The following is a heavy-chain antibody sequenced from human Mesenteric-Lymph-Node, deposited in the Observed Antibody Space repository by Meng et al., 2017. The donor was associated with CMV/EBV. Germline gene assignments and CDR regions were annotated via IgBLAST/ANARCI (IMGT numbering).Heavy chain of an antibody. CDR2: IYYSGST. J-gene: IGHJ4*02. CDR1: GGSINTYY. D-gene: IGHD5-24*01. Sequence: SETLSLTCTVSGGSINTYYWSWIRQPPGKGLEWIGYIYYSGSTNYNPSLKSRVTISVDTSKNQFSLKLSSVTAADTAVYYCARGEMATITVDYWGQGTLVTVSS. V-gene: IGHV4-59*01. CDR3: ARGEMATITVDY.